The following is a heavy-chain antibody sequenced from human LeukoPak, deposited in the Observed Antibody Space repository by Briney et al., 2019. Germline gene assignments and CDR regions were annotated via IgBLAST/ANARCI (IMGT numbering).Heavy chain of an antibody. V-gene: IGHV3-23*01. CDR3: AKDPVDYGWFDP. D-gene: IGHD4/OR15-4a*01. CDR1: GFSFSSYA. CDR2: ISGSGGST. Sequence: GGSLRLSCAASGFSFSSYAMSWVRQAPGKGLEWVSAISGSGGSTYYADSVKGRFTISRDNSKNTLYLQMNSLRAEDTAVYYCAKDPVDYGWFDPWGQGTLVTVSS. J-gene: IGHJ5*02.